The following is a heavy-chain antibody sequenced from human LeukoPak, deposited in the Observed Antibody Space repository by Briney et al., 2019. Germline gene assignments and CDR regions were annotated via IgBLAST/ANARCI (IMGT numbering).Heavy chain of an antibody. J-gene: IGHJ6*04. CDR2: ISSSGSTI. CDR1: GFTFSSRD. D-gene: IGHD3-10*02. Sequence: GGSLRLSCAVSGFTFSSRDWMTWVRQAPGKGLEWVSYISSSGSTIYYADSVKGRFTISRDNAKNSLYLQMNSLRAEDTAVYYCAELGITMIGGVWGKGTTVTISS. V-gene: IGHV3-48*03. CDR3: AELGITMIGGV.